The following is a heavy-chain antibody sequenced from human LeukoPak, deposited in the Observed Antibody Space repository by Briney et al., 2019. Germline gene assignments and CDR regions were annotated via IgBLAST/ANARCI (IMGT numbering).Heavy chain of an antibody. D-gene: IGHD6-19*01. CDR2: INHSGST. Sequence: SETLSLTCAVYGGSFSGYYWSWIRQPPGKGLEWIGEINHSGSTNYNPSLKSRVTISVDTSKNQFSLKLSSVTATDTAVYYCASLRSGWRDYWGQGTLVTVSS. V-gene: IGHV4-34*01. CDR3: ASLRSGWRDY. CDR1: GGSFSGYY. J-gene: IGHJ4*02.